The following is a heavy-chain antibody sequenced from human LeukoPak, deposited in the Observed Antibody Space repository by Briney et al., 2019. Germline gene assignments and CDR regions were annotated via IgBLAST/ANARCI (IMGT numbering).Heavy chain of an antibody. CDR1: GFTFSSYS. CDR2: IRYDGSNK. V-gene: IGHV3-30*02. J-gene: IGHJ4*02. Sequence: GGSLRLSCAASGFTFSSYSMNWVRQAPGKGLEWVAFIRYDGSNKYYADSVKGRFTISRDNSKNTLYLQMNSLRAEDTAVYYCAKDMGYAFGHAFDYWGQGTLVTVSS. D-gene: IGHD3-3*02. CDR3: AKDMGYAFGHAFDY.